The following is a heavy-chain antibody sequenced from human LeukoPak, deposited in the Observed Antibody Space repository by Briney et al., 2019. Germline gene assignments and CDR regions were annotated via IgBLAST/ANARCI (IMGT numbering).Heavy chain of an antibody. Sequence: GGSLRLSCSASGFTFSSYAMHWVRQAPGKGLEYVSAISSNGGSTYYADSMKGRFTISGDNSKNTLYLQMSSLRAEDTAVYYCVKVLGSSGYYYADAFDIWGHGTMVTVSS. CDR1: GFTFSSYA. V-gene: IGHV3-64D*09. J-gene: IGHJ3*02. D-gene: IGHD3-22*01. CDR3: VKVLGSSGYYYADAFDI. CDR2: ISSNGGST.